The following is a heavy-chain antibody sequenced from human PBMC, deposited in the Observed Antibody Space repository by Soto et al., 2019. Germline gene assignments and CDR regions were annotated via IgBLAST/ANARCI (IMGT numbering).Heavy chain of an antibody. CDR2: IYYSGST. CDR3: ARREYCGGDCYLYGMDV. D-gene: IGHD2-21*02. Sequence: PSETLSLTCTVSGGSISSSSYYWGWIRQPPGKGLEWIGSIYYSGSTYYNPSLKSRVTISVDTSKNQFSLKLSSVTAADTAVYYCARREYCGGDCYLYGMDVWGQGTTVTVSS. J-gene: IGHJ6*02. V-gene: IGHV4-39*01. CDR1: GGSISSSSYY.